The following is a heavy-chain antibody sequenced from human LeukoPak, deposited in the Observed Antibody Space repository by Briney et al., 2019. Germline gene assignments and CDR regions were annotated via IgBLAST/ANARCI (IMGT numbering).Heavy chain of an antibody. CDR3: AREGRKHFNYYMDV. CDR2: IYYSGST. CDR1: GGSISSGDYY. J-gene: IGHJ6*03. Sequence: SQTLSLTCTVSGGSISSGDYYWSWIRQPPGKDLEWIGYIYYSGSTYYNPSLKSRVTISVDTSKNQFSLKLSSVTAADTAVYYCAREGRKHFNYYMDVWGKGTTVTVSS. D-gene: IGHD1-14*01. V-gene: IGHV4-30-4*08.